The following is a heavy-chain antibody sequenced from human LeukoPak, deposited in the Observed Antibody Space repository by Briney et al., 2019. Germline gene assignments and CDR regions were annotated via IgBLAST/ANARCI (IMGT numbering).Heavy chain of an antibody. D-gene: IGHD2-2*02. CDR2: ISSNGGST. J-gene: IGHJ4*02. V-gene: IGHV3-64*01. CDR1: GFTFSSYA. Sequence: PGGSLRLSCAASGFTFSSYAMHWVRQAPGKGLEYVSAISSNGGSTNYANSLKGRFTISRDNSKNTLYLQMGSLRAAEMAVYYCARVQPSYTFDYWGEGTLVTVSS. CDR3: ARVQPSYTFDY.